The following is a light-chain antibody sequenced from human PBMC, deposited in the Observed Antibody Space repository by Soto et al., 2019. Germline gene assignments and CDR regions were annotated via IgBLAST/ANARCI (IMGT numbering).Light chain of an antibody. V-gene: IGKV1-9*01. CDR3: QQLNSYPWT. J-gene: IGKJ1*01. CDR2: AAS. CDR1: QGISSY. Sequence: DIQLTQSPSFLSASVGDRVTITCRASQGISSYLAWYQQKPGKAPKLPIYAASTLQSGVPSRFSGSGSGTEFTLTISSLQPEDFATYYCQQLNSYPWTFGQGTKV.